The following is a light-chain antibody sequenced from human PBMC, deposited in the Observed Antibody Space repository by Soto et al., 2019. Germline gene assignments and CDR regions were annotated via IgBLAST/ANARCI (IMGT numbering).Light chain of an antibody. V-gene: IGKV1-5*01. CDR3: QQYDSFSVWT. J-gene: IGKJ1*01. CDR1: QGISGW. CDR2: DAS. Sequence: DIQITQSPSTLSASVGDRVTITCRASQGISGWLAWYQQKAGKAPRLLIFDASSLMSGVPSRFSGSGYGTEFTLTINRLQPDDSATYYCQQYDSFSVWTFGQGTKVEIK.